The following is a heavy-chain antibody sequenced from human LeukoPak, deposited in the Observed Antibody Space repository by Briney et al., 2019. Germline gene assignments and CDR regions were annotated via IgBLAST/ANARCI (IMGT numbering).Heavy chain of an antibody. CDR1: GGSISSSSYY. V-gene: IGHV4-39*01. CDR2: IYYSGST. D-gene: IGHD5-18*01. CDR3: ARHGLRYSYGLQRIDY. Sequence: PSETLSLTCTVSGGSISSSSYYWGWIRQPPGKGLEWIGSIYYSGSTYYNPSLKSRVTISVDTSKNQFSLKLSSVTAADTAVYYCARHGLRYSYGLQRIDYWGQGTLVTVSS. J-gene: IGHJ4*02.